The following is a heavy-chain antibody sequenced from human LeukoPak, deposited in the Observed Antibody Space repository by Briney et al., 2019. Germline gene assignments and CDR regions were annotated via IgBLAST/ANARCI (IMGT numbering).Heavy chain of an antibody. Sequence: QTGGSLRLSCAASGFTFSSYAMHWVRQAPGKGLEWVAVISYDGSNKYYADSVKGRFTISRDNSKNTLYLQMNSLRAEDTAVYYCARARGGYYYYGMDVWGQGTTVTVS. D-gene: IGHD3-10*01. CDR1: GFTFSSYA. CDR2: ISYDGSNK. CDR3: ARARGGYYYYGMDV. J-gene: IGHJ6*02. V-gene: IGHV3-30-3*01.